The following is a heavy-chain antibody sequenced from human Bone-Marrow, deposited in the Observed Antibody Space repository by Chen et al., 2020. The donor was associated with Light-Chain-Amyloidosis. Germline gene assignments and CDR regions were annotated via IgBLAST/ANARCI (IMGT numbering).Heavy chain of an antibody. CDR1: GFTFSHYS. V-gene: IGHV3-21*01. Sequence: EVQLVESGGGLVKPGGSLRLSCAASGFTFSHYSMNWVRQAPGKGLEWVSSISTSSNYIYYADSVKGRFTISRDNAKNSLYLQMNSLRGDDTAVYYCARDSQVFSGYDLEYFRHWGQGTLVTVSS. CDR2: ISTSSNYI. J-gene: IGHJ1*01. D-gene: IGHD5-12*01. CDR3: ARDSQVFSGYDLEYFRH.